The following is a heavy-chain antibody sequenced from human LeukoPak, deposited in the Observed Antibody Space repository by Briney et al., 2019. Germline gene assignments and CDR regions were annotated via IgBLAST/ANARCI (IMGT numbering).Heavy chain of an antibody. J-gene: IGHJ4*02. Sequence: GGSLRLSCAASGFTFSSYSMSWVRQAPGEGLEWVSSISSTSSYIYYADSVKGRFNISRDNAKNSLYLQMNSLRAEDTAVYYCARVRRVAALDYWGQGTLVTVSS. CDR2: ISSTSSYI. CDR1: GFTFSSYS. CDR3: ARVRRVAALDY. V-gene: IGHV3-21*01. D-gene: IGHD6-13*01.